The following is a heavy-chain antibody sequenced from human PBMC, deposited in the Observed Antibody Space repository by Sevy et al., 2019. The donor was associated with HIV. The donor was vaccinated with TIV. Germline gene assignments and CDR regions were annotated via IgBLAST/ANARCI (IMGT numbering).Heavy chain of an antibody. V-gene: IGHV4-39*01. J-gene: IGHJ4*02. D-gene: IGHD3-22*01. Sequence: SETLSLTCTVSGGSISSSSYCWGWIRQPPGKGLEWIGSIYYSGSTYYNPSLKSRVTISVDTSKNQFSLKLSSVTAADTAVYYCARRYYDSSGYFDYWGQGTLVTVSS. CDR3: ARRYYDSSGYFDY. CDR1: GGSISSSSYC. CDR2: IYYSGST.